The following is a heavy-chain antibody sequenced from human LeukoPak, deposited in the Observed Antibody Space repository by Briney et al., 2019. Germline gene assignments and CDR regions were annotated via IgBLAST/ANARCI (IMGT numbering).Heavy chain of an antibody. CDR1: GFTFSNAW. J-gene: IGHJ3*02. Sequence: GGSLRLSCAASGFTFSNAWMSWVRQAPGKGLEWVGRIKSKTDGGTTDYAAPVKGRFTISRDDSKNTLYLQMNSLKTEDTAVYYCTTEGERVRRYFDWSDAFDIWGQGTMVTVSS. CDR2: IKSKTDGGTT. V-gene: IGHV3-15*01. CDR3: TTEGERVRRYFDWSDAFDI. D-gene: IGHD3-9*01.